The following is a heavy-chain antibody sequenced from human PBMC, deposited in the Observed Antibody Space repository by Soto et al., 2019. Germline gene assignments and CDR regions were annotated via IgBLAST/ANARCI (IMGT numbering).Heavy chain of an antibody. CDR1: GFTVSSNY. CDR3: ARGPPLHQLVVPKTVRYYYYYYMDV. D-gene: IGHD2-2*01. CDR2: IYSGGST. J-gene: IGHJ6*03. Sequence: GGSLRLSCAASGFTVSSNYMSWVRQAPGKGLEWVSVIYSGGSTYYADSVKGRFTISRDNSKNTLYLQMNSLRAEDTAVYYCARGPPLHQLVVPKTVRYYYYYYMDVWGKGTTVTVSS. V-gene: IGHV3-66*01.